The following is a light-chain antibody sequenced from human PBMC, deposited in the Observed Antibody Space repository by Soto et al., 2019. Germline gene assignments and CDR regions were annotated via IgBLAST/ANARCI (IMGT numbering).Light chain of an antibody. J-gene: IGKJ1*01. CDR3: QQYNIYWT. CDR1: QSISSW. V-gene: IGKV1-5*03. CDR2: KAS. Sequence: DIQMTQSPSTLSASVGDRVTITCRASQSISSWLAWYQQKPGKAPKLLIYKASSLASGVPSRFSGGGSGTEFTLTISSLQPDDFATYYCQQYNIYWTFGQGTKVEIK.